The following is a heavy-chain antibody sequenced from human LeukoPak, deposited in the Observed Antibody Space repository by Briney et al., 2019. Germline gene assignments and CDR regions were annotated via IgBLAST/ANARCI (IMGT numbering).Heavy chain of an antibody. Sequence: ASVKVSCKASGYTFTSYDINLVRQATGQGLEWMGWMNPNSGNTGYAQKFQGRVTMTEDTSTDTAYMELSSLRSEDTAVYYCATGQRGYSGYDFWELDYWGQGTLVTVSS. CDR2: MNPNSGNT. J-gene: IGHJ4*02. V-gene: IGHV1-8*02. D-gene: IGHD5-12*01. CDR1: GYTFTSYD. CDR3: ATGQRGYSGYDFWELDY.